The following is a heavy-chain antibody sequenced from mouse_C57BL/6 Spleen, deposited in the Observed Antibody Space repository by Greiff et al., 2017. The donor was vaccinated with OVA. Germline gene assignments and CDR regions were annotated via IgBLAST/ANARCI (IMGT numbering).Heavy chain of an antibody. CDR1: GFTFSDYG. V-gene: IGHV5-17*01. CDR3: ARGWDYDAMDY. J-gene: IGHJ4*01. Sequence: EVHLVESGGGLVKPGGSLKLSCAASGFTFSDYGMHWVRQAPEKGLEWVAYISSGSSTIYYADTVKGRFTISRDNAKNTLFLQMTSLRSEDTAMYYCARGWDYDAMDYWGQGTSVTVSS. CDR2: ISSGSSTI.